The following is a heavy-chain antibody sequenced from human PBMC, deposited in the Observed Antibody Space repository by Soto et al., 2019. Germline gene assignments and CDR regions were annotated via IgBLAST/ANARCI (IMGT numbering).Heavy chain of an antibody. D-gene: IGHD6-13*01. J-gene: IGHJ2*01. CDR3: ARGGRSSSWSRNWYFDL. CDR1: GYTFTSYY. CDR2: INPSGGST. Sequence: ASVKVSCKASGYTFTSYYMHWVRQAPGQGLEWMGIINPSGGSTSYAQKFQGRVTMTRDTSTSTVYMELSSLRSEDTAVYYCARGGRSSSWSRNWYFDLWGRGTLVTVSS. V-gene: IGHV1-46*01.